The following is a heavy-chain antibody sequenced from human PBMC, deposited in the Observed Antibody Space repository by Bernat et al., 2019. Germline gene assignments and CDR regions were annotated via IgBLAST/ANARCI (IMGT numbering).Heavy chain of an antibody. J-gene: IGHJ4*02. Sequence: QVQLQESGPGLVKPSQTLSLTCTVSGGSISSGSYYWSWIRQPAGKGLEWIGRIYTSGSTNYNPSLKSRVTISVDTSKNQFSLKLSSVTAADTAVYYCAREVYCSGASCYLYYFDYWGQGTLVTVSS. V-gene: IGHV4-61*02. D-gene: IGHD2-15*01. CDR2: IYTSGST. CDR1: GGSISSGSYY. CDR3: AREVYCSGASCYLYYFDY.